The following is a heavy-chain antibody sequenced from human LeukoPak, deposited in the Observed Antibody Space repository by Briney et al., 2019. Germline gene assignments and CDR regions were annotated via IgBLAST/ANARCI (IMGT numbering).Heavy chain of an antibody. CDR2: IWYDGTKS. J-gene: IGHJ3*02. V-gene: IGHV3-33*06. Sequence: GGSLRLSCAASGFTFSNFAMHWVRQAPGEGPEWVALIWYDGTKSFYADSVQGRFAISRDNSGNTLSLQMNSLRGDDTAVYYCAKEPKQWLGAFEIWGQGALVTVSS. D-gene: IGHD6-19*01. CDR1: GFTFSNFA. CDR3: AKEPKQWLGAFEI.